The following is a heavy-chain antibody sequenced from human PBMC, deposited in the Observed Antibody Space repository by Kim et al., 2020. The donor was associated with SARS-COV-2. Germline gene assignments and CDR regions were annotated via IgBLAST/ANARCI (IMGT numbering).Heavy chain of an antibody. D-gene: IGHD4-17*01. V-gene: IGHV4-39*01. Sequence: SETLSLTCTVSGGSISSSSYYWGWIRQPPGKGLEWSGSIHYSGSTYYNPSLKSRVTISEDTSKNQFSLRLSSVTAADTAGYYCARRDHGDSEPYGMDVWGQGTTVTVSS. CDR3: ARRDHGDSEPYGMDV. J-gene: IGHJ6*02. CDR2: IHYSGST. CDR1: GGSISSSSYY.